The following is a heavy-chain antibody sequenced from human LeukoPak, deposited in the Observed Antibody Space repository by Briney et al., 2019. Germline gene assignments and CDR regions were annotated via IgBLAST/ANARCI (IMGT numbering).Heavy chain of an antibody. V-gene: IGHV4-34*01. CDR2: INHSGST. Sequence: PSETLSLTCAVYGGSFSGYYWTWIRQPPGKGLEWIGEINHSGSTNYNPSLKSRVTISVDTSKNQFSLKLNSVTAADTAVYYCARGRLGSWVVAATIPLDSFRDGIAFDIWGQGTMVTVSS. J-gene: IGHJ3*02. CDR1: GGSFSGYY. D-gene: IGHD2-15*01. CDR3: ARGRLGSWVVAATIPLDSFRDGIAFDI.